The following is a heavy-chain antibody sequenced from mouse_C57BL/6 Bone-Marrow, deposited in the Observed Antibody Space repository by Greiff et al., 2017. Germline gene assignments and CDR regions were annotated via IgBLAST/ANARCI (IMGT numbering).Heavy chain of an antibody. J-gene: IGHJ4*01. D-gene: IGHD2-3*01. V-gene: IGHV14-4*01. CDR3: TTVGDGYSYYAMDY. CDR2: IDPENGDT. Sequence: EVKLVESGAELVRPGASVKLSCTASGFNIKDDYMHWVKQRPEQGLEWIGWIDPENGDTEYASKFQGKATITADTSSNTAYLQLSSLTSEDTAVYYCTTVGDGYSYYAMDYWGQGTSVTVSS. CDR1: GFNIKDDY.